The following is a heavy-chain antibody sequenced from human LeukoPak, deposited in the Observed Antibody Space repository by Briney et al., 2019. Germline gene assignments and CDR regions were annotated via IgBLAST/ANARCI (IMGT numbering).Heavy chain of an antibody. D-gene: IGHD5-24*01. CDR1: GFTFRTSW. J-gene: IGHJ4*02. V-gene: IGHV3-74*01. CDR2: MNSDGTTV. CDR3: ARGGNYYLDY. Sequence: GGSLRLSCAVSGFTFRTSWMHWVRQAPGGGLVWVSRMNSDGTTVNYADSVKGRFTMSRDNAKNTLYLQMNSHRAEDTAVYYCARGGNYYLDYWGQGTLATVSS.